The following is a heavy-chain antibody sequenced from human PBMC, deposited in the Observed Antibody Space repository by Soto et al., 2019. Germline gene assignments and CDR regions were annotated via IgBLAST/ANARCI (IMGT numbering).Heavy chain of an antibody. CDR3: ARDLADRYGVYSNWFDP. J-gene: IGHJ5*02. D-gene: IGHD4-17*01. CDR2: IIPIFGTA. V-gene: IGHV1-69*12. Sequence: QVQLVQSGAEVKKPGSSVKVACKASGGTFSSYAISWVRQAPGQGLEWMGGIIPIFGTANYAQKFQGRVTITADESTSTAYMELSSLRSKDTAVYYCARDLADRYGVYSNWFDPWGQGTLVTVSS. CDR1: GGTFSSYA.